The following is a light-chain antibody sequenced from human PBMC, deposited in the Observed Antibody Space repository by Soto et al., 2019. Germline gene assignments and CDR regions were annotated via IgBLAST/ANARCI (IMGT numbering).Light chain of an antibody. J-gene: IGKJ2*01. CDR2: AAS. CDR3: QQSYTTPRT. CDR1: QSIGSY. Sequence: DIQMTQSPSSLSASVGDRVTITCRASQSIGSYLNWYQHKPGRAPKVLIFAASSLQSEVPSRFCGSGSGAEFTLTISNLQPEDFVTYYCQQSYTTPRTFGQGTRLEIK. V-gene: IGKV1-39*01.